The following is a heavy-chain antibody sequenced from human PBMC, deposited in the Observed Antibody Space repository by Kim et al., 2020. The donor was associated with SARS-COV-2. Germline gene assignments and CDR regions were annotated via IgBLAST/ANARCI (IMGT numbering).Heavy chain of an antibody. J-gene: IGHJ4*02. Sequence: SVKVRFTISRENAKNSLFLQMNSLRADDTAVYYCVRAGHYDSSGYLRDFDYWGQGSMVTVSS. CDR3: VRAGHYDSSGYLRDFDY. V-gene: IGHV3-11*06. D-gene: IGHD3-22*01.